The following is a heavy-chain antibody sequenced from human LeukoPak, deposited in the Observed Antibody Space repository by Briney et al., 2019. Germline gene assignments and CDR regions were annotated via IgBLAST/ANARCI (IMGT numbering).Heavy chain of an antibody. V-gene: IGHV4-59*01. D-gene: IGHD2-15*01. J-gene: IGHJ5*01. CDR1: GDSISSYY. CDR2: IHYSGST. Sequence: PSETLSLTCTVSGDSISSYYWSWIRQPPGKGLEWIAFIHYSGSTNYNPSLKSRVSISADTSKNQFFLNVSSVTAADTAVYYCARGGASSQWFDPWGQGTLVTVSS. CDR3: ARGGASSQWFDP.